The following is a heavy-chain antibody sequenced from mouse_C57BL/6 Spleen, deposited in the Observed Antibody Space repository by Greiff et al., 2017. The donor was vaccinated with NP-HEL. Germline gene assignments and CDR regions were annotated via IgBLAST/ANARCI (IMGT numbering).Heavy chain of an antibody. J-gene: IGHJ3*01. V-gene: IGHV1-53*01. CDR2: INPSNGGT. CDR3: ARGSYYYGSSYEFAY. CDR1: GYTFTSYW. D-gene: IGHD1-1*01. Sequence: QVQLKQPGTELVKPGASVKLSCKASGYTFTSYWMHWVKQRPGQGLEWIGNINPSNGGTNYNEKFKSKATLTVDKSSSTAYMQLSSLTSEDSAVYYCARGSYYYGSSYEFAYWGQGTLVTVSA.